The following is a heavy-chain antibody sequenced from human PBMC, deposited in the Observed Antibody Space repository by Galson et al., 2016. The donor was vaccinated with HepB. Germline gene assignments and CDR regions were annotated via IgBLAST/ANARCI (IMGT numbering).Heavy chain of an antibody. CDR3: VRGDSGGYYSGSRGFDN. CDR1: GFTFSSYA. J-gene: IGHJ4*02. V-gene: IGHV3-30*04. D-gene: IGHD3-22*01. CDR2: MSYDGGKK. Sequence: SLRLSCAASGFTFSSYAMHWVRQAPGKGLEWVAMMSYDGGKKYYADSVKGRFTISRDNSENTLYLQMSNLRPEDTAGYYCVRGDSGGYYSGSRGFDNWGQGALVTVSS.